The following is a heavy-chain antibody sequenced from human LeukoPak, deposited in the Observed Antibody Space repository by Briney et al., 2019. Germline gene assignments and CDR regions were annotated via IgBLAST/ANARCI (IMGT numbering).Heavy chain of an antibody. V-gene: IGHV4-39*01. Sequence: SETLSLTCTVSGGSISSSSYYWGWIRQPPGKGLEWIGSIYYSGSTYYNPSLKSRVTISVDTSKNQFSLKLSSVTAADTAVYYCARHTYYYDSSGYPYPRAFDIWGQGTMVTVSS. CDR1: GGSISSSSYY. CDR3: ARHTYYYDSSGYPYPRAFDI. J-gene: IGHJ3*02. D-gene: IGHD3-22*01. CDR2: IYYSGST.